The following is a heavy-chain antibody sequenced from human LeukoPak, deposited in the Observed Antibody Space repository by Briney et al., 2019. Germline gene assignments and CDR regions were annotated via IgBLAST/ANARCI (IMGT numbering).Heavy chain of an antibody. CDR3: ARESTISVAGSRGWFDP. CDR1: GFTVSSNY. CDR2: IYSGGST. D-gene: IGHD6-19*01. Sequence: GGSLRLSCAASGFTVSSNYMSWVRQAPGKGLEWVSVIYSGGSTYYADSVKGRFTISRDNSKNTLYLQMNSLRAEDTAVYYCARESTISVAGSRGWFDPWGQGTLVTVSS. V-gene: IGHV3-66*01. J-gene: IGHJ5*02.